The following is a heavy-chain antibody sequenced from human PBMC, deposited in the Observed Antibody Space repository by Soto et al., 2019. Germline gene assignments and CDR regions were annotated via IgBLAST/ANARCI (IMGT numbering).Heavy chain of an antibody. CDR3: ARYCTNSFPGGLDP. J-gene: IGHJ5*02. Sequence: SETLSLTCTVSGGSISSGGYYWSWIRQHPGKGLEWIGYIYYSGSTYYNPSLKSRVTISVDTSKNQFSLKLSSVTAADTAVYYCARYCTNSFPGGLDPWGQGTLVTVSS. CDR1: GGSISSGGYY. D-gene: IGHD2-8*01. V-gene: IGHV4-31*03. CDR2: IYYSGST.